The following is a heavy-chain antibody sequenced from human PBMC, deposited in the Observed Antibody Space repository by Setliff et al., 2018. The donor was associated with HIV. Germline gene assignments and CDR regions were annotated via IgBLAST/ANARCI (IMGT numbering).Heavy chain of an antibody. CDR3: VRRESDYGTKAGFRY. CDR2: ISPDNGNT. CDR1: GYILLNYD. V-gene: IGHV1-18*04. J-gene: IGHJ4*02. Sequence: ASVKVSCKASGYILLNYDITWVRQAPGQGLEWMGWISPDNGNTNYAQKIEGRVILTTDKSTNTVEMELRSLRSDDTAVYYCVRRESDYGTKAGFRYWGQGTLVTVSS. D-gene: IGHD4-17*01.